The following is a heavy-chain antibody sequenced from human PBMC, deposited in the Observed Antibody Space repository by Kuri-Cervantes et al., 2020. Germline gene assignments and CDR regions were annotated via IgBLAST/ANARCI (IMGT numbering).Heavy chain of an antibody. CDR3: ARDRSDLFDY. V-gene: IGHV1-18*04. D-gene: IGHD3-16*02. Sequence: ASVKVSCKASGYTFTGYYMHWVRQAPGQGLEWMGWINTYNGDTKYAQTLQGRVIMTTDTSTSTTYMELRSLRSDDTAVYYCARDRSDLFDYWGQGTLVTVSS. CDR1: GYTFTGYY. CDR2: INTYNGDT. J-gene: IGHJ4*02.